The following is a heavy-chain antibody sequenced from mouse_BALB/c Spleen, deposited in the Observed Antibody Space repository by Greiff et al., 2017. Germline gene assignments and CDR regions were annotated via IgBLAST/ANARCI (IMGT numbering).Heavy chain of an antibody. CDR2: ISSGGSN. CDR1: GFTFSSYA. Sequence: EVMLVESGGGLVKPGGSLKLSCAASGFTFSSYAMSWVRQTPEERLEWVASISSGGSNYYPDSVKGRFTISRDNARNILYLQMSRLRSEDTAMYFCARGDDDGPPWFADWGQGTLVTVSA. J-gene: IGHJ3*01. V-gene: IGHV5-6-5*01. D-gene: IGHD2-12*01. CDR3: ARGDDDGPPWFAD.